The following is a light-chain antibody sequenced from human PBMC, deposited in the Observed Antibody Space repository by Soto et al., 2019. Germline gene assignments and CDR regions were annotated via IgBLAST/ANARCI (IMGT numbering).Light chain of an antibody. CDR1: SSDVGGYDY. CDR2: DVT. V-gene: IGLV2-14*01. CDR3: ISYASSNTDV. Sequence: QSALTQPASVSGSPGQSITISCTGTSSDVGGYDYVSWYQQHPGKAPKLMIYDVTNRPSGVSNRFSGSKSGNTASLTISGLQADDDAEYYCISYASSNTDVFGTGTKVTVL. J-gene: IGLJ1*01.